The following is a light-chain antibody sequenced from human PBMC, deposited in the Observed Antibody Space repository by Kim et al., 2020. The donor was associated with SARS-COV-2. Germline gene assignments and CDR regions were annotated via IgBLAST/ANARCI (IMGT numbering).Light chain of an antibody. CDR2: EDN. CDR1: SVSVARSF. CDR3: QSYDDHAEVV. J-gene: IGLJ3*02. V-gene: IGLV6-57*01. Sequence: TLTISCTRSSVSVARSFVQWYQQRPGSSPATVIYEDNQRPSGVPDRFAGSIDTSSNSASLTISGLKAEDEADYFCQSYDDHAEVVFCGGAKLTVL.